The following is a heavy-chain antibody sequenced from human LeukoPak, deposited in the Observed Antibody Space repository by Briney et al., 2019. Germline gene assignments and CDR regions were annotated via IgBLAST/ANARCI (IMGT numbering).Heavy chain of an antibody. CDR3: AGGRSYDSSPTY. J-gene: IGHJ4*02. Sequence: SETLSLTCAVYGGSFSGYYWSWIRQPPGKGLEWIGEINHSGSTNYNPSLKSRVTISVDTSKNQFSLKLSSVTAADTAVYYCAGGRSYDSSPTYWGQGTLVTVPS. CDR2: INHSGST. D-gene: IGHD3-22*01. CDR1: GGSFSGYY. V-gene: IGHV4-34*01.